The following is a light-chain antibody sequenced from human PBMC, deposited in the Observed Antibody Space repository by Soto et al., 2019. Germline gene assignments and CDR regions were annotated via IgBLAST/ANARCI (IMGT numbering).Light chain of an antibody. J-gene: IGKJ4*01. CDR1: QGISSF. Sequence: DIQLTQSPSFLSASVGDRVTITCRASQGISSFLAWYQREPGKAPKLLIYAASTLPSGVPSRFSGSGSGTEFTLTISSLQPEDFATYYCQQLNSYPLTFGGGTKVEIK. CDR3: QQLNSYPLT. V-gene: IGKV1-9*01. CDR2: AAS.